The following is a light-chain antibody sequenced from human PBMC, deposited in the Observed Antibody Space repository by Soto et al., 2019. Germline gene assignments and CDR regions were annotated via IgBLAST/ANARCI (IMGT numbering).Light chain of an antibody. CDR2: AAS. CDR3: QQYGSLSWT. J-gene: IGKJ1*01. CDR1: QSLSSNF. V-gene: IGKV3-20*01. Sequence: EKVMTQSPATLSVSPGEGATLSCRASQSLSSNFLAWYQQRPGQAPRLLIYAASSRATGIPDRFSGSGSGTDFTLTIRRLEPEDFAVYYCQQYGSLSWTFGQGTKVHIK.